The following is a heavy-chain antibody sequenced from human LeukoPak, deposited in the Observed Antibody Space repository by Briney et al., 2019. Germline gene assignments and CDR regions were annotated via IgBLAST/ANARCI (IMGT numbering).Heavy chain of an antibody. V-gene: IGHV4-59*01. J-gene: IGHJ3*02. CDR3: ARDTYISGSLTHFDI. D-gene: IGHD3-22*01. CDR2: IYYSGST. CDR1: GGSISSYY. Sequence: SETLSLTCTVSGGSISSYYWSWIRQPPGKGLEWIGYIYYSGSTNYNPSLKSRVTISVDTSKNQFSLKLSSLSAADTAVYYCARDTYISGSLTHFDIWGQGTMVTVSS.